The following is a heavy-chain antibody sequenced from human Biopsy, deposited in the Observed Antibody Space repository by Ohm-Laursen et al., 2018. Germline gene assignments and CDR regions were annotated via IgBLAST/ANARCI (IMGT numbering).Heavy chain of an antibody. CDR3: AAKLTGCFHH. CDR1: VYSLSTYD. J-gene: IGHJ1*01. D-gene: IGHD3-9*01. Sequence: GSSAKVSCKASVYSLSTYDVNWGRQAPGQGLEWLGGNIPILGTGNYAQKFQDRVTVAADTSTSTATMELRSLRSDDTAVYYCAAKLTGCFHHWGQGTLVIVSS. CDR2: NIPILGTG. V-gene: IGHV1-69*06.